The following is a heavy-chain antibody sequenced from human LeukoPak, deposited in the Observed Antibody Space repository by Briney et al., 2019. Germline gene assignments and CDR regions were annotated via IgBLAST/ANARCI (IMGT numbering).Heavy chain of an antibody. J-gene: IGHJ4*02. CDR1: GGSISSSSYY. Sequence: SETPSLTCTVSGGSISSSSYYWGWIRQPPGKGLEWIGSIYYSGSAYYNPSLKSRVTISVDTSKNQFSLNLSSVTAADTSVYCCGIGAWVSPEFAYWGQGPLVTVSS. V-gene: IGHV4-39*05. CDR3: GIGAWVSPEFAY. D-gene: IGHD1-14*01. CDR2: IYYSGSA.